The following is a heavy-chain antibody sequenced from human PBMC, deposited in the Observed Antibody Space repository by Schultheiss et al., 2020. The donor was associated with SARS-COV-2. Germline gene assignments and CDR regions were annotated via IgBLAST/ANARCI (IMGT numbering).Heavy chain of an antibody. V-gene: IGHV5-51*01. CDR2: IYPGDSDT. D-gene: IGHD4-17*01. J-gene: IGHJ4*02. Sequence: GESLKISCQGSGHSFTSYWIGWVRQMPGKGLEWMGIIYPGDSDTRYSPSFQGQVTISADKSISTAYLQWSSLKASDTAMYYCVRFHGDYLIDYWGQGTLVTVSS. CDR3: VRFHGDYLIDY. CDR1: GHSFTSYW.